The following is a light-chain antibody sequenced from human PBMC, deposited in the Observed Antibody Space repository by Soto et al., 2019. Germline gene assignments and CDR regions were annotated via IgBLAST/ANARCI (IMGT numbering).Light chain of an antibody. CDR1: QGISNY. Sequence: DIQMTQSPSSLSASVGDRVTITCRAGQGISNYLAWYQQKPGKAPQLLIYGATTLQSGVPSRFSGSGSGTDFTLTIASLQPEDVATYYCQKYDSDPLTFGGGTKVDIK. V-gene: IGKV1-27*01. CDR3: QKYDSDPLT. J-gene: IGKJ4*01. CDR2: GAT.